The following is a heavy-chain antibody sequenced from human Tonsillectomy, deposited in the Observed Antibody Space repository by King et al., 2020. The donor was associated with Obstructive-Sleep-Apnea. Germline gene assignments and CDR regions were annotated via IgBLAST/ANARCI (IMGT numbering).Heavy chain of an antibody. CDR2: ISSSSSTI. CDR3: ARGVDIVVVPAAISFDY. CDR1: GFTFSSYS. V-gene: IGHV3-48*04. D-gene: IGHD2-2*01. J-gene: IGHJ4*02. Sequence: QLVPSGGGLVQPGGSLSLSCSASGFTFSSYSMNWVRQAPGKGLEWVSYISSSSSTIYYADSVKGRFTISRDNAKNSLYLQMNSLRAEDTAVYYCARGVDIVVVPAAISFDYWGQGTLVTVSS.